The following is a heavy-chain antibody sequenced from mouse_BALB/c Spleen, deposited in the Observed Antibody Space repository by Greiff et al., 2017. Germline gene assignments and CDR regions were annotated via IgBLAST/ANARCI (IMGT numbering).Heavy chain of an antibody. CDR1: GYTFTDYE. V-gene: IGHV1-15*01. Sequence: VQLQQSGAELVRPGASVTLSCKASGYTFTDYEMHWVKQTPVHGLVWIGAIDPETGGTAYNQKFKGKATLTADKSSSTAYMELRSLTSEDSAVYYCTRGDYGSSFAYWGQGTLVTVSA. CDR3: TRGDYGSSFAY. J-gene: IGHJ3*01. CDR2: IDPETGGT. D-gene: IGHD1-1*01.